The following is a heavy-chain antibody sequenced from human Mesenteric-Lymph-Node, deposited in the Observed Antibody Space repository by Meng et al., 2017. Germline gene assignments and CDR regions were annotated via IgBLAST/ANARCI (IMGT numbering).Heavy chain of an antibody. Sequence: QVRLEESGQRLGRPSEALSLMCSVFGGSVSGRNYYWSWIRQPPGKGLEWIGYIYDTETTNYSPSLESRVTISVDTSKNQFSLNLSSVTAADTAIYYCASLVSREYRRVDFWGQGTLVTVSS. CDR1: GGSVSGRNYY. J-gene: IGHJ4*02. CDR2: IYDTETT. CDR3: ASLVSREYRRVDF. D-gene: IGHD2/OR15-2a*01. V-gene: IGHV4-61*01.